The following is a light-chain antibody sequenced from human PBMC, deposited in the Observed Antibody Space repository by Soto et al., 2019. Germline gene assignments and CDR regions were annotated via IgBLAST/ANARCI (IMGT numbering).Light chain of an antibody. CDR1: QSISSW. CDR2: DAS. J-gene: IGKJ4*01. CDR3: QQYNSYSLT. V-gene: IGKV1-5*01. Sequence: DIQMTQSPSTLSASVGDRVTITCRASQSISSWLAWYQQKPGKAPKRLIYDASSLEIGVPSRYSGSGSGTEFPLTISSLQPDDFATYYCQQYNSYSLTFGGGTKVEIK.